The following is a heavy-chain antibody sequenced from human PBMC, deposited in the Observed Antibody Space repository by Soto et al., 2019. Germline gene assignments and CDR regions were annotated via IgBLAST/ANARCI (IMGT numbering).Heavy chain of an antibody. CDR2: ISGSGGST. D-gene: IGHD3-3*01. CDR1: GFTFSSYA. J-gene: IGHJ4*02. V-gene: IGHV3-23*01. Sequence: GGSLRLSCAASGFTFSSYAMSWVRQAPGKGLEWVSAISGSGGSTYYADSVKGRFTISRDNSKNTLYLQMNSLRAEDTAVYYCAARFLEWLWAKQGGYFDYWGQGTLVTVSS. CDR3: AARFLEWLWAKQGGYFDY.